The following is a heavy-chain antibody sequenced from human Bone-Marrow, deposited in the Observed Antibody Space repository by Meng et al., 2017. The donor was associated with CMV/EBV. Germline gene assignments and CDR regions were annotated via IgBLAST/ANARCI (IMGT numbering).Heavy chain of an antibody. J-gene: IGHJ6*02. CDR1: GFTFSNYW. Sequence: GESLKISCAASGFTFSNYWMHWVRQAPGKGLVWVSHINNDGSSTNYADSVRGRFTISRDNAKNTLYLQMNSLRAEDTAVYYRASSVMDVWGQGTTVTVPS. V-gene: IGHV3-74*01. CDR3: ASSVMDV. CDR2: INNDGSST.